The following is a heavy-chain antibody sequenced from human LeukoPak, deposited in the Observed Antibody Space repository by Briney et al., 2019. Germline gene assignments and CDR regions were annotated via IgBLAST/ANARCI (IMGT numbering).Heavy chain of an antibody. Sequence: ASLRLSCAPSGFPFSSYNMNWVRQAPGKGLEWDADISSSGSTIYFADSVKGRFTISRDNAKNSLYLQMNSLRDEDTAVYYCARLEYYYVSGNYYKLFDYWGQGTLVTVSS. CDR1: GFPFSSYN. CDR2: ISSSGSTI. V-gene: IGHV3-48*02. J-gene: IGHJ4*02. D-gene: IGHD3-10*01. CDR3: ARLEYYYVSGNYYKLFDY.